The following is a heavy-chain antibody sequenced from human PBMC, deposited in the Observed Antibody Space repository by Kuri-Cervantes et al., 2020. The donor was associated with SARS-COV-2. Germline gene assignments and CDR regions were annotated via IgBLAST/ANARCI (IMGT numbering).Heavy chain of an antibody. Sequence: SVKVSCKASGGTFSSYAISWVRQAPGQGLEWMGGIIPIFGTANYAQKFQGRVTITADESTSTAYMELSSLRSEDTAVYYCARNTRDCSGGSCYWSSRYYYMDVWGKGTTVTVSS. CDR2: IIPIFGTA. D-gene: IGHD2-15*01. CDR1: GGTFSSYA. V-gene: IGHV1-69*13. J-gene: IGHJ6*03. CDR3: ARNTRDCSGGSCYWSSRYYYMDV.